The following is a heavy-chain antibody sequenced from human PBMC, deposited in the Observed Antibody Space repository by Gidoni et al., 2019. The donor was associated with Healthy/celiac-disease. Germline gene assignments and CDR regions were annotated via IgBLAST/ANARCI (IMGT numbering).Heavy chain of an antibody. V-gene: IGHV3-23*01. CDR2: ISGSGGST. J-gene: IGHJ4*02. D-gene: IGHD3-10*01. CDR3: AKGRITMVRGARSPFDY. CDR1: GFTFSSYA. Sequence: EVQLLESGGGLVQPGGSLRLACAASGFTFSSYAMSWVRQAPGKGLEWVSAISGSGGSTYYADSVKGRFTISRDNSKNTLYLQMNSLRAEDTAVYYCAKGRITMVRGARSPFDYWGQGTLVTVSS.